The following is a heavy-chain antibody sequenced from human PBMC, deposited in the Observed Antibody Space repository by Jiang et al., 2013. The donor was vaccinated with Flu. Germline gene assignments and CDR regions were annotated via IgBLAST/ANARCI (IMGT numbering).Heavy chain of an antibody. Sequence: SGYSFTSYWISWVRQMPGKGLEWMGKIDPSDSYINYSPSFQGHVTISVDKSMSTAYPQWNSLKVSDTAKYYCARLSCSTTSCPEGYWGQGTLVTVSS. CDR2: IDPSDSYI. J-gene: IGHJ4*02. CDR1: GYSFTSYW. D-gene: IGHD2-2*01. CDR3: ARLSCSTTSCPEGY. V-gene: IGHV5-10-1*01.